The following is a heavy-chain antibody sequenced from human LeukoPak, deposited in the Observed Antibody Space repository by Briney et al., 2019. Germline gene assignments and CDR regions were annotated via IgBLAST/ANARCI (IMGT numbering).Heavy chain of an antibody. CDR2: IRYDGSNT. V-gene: IGHV3-30*02. CDR3: AKDVRAYSSGYYPAGYSDY. D-gene: IGHD5-18*01. J-gene: IGHJ4*02. CDR1: GFTFSSYA. Sequence: GGSLRLSCAASGFTFSSYAMYWVRQAPGKGMEWVAFIRYDGSNTYYADSVKGRFTISRETSKNTLYLQMNSLRAEDTALYYCAKDVRAYSSGYYPAGYSDYWGQGTLVTVSS.